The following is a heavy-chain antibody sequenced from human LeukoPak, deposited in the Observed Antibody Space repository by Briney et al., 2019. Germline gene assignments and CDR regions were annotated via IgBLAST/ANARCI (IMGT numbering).Heavy chain of an antibody. CDR1: GFTFSSYS. J-gene: IGHJ5*02. Sequence: GGSLRLSCAASGFTFSSYSMNWVRQAPGKGLEWVSSICSSSSYIYYADSVKGRFTISRDKAKNSLYLQMNSLRAEDTAVYYCARYSKVTRRVDPWGQGTLVTVSS. V-gene: IGHV3-21*01. CDR3: ARYSKVTRRVDP. CDR2: ICSSSSYI. D-gene: IGHD4-23*01.